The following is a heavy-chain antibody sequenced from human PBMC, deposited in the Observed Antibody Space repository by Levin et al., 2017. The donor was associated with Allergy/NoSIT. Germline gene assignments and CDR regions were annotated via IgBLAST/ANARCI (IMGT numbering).Heavy chain of an antibody. Sequence: PGESLKISCKASGGTFSSYAISWVRQAPGQGLEWMGGIIPIFGTANYAQKFQGRVTITADESTSTAYMELSSLRSEDTAVYYCARPDRDAGGGYEGVGYYYYGMDVWGQGTTVTVSS. CDR2: IIPIFGTA. CDR3: ARPDRDAGGGYEGVGYYYYGMDV. V-gene: IGHV1-69*01. J-gene: IGHJ6*02. D-gene: IGHD5-12*01. CDR1: GGTFSSYA.